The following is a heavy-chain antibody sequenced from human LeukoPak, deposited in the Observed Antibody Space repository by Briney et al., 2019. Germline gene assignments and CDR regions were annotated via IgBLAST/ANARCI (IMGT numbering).Heavy chain of an antibody. V-gene: IGHV3-30*03. CDR1: GFTFSSYG. Sequence: PGGSLRLSCAASGFTFSSYGMHWVRQAPGKGLEWVAVISYDGSNKYYADSVKGRFTISRDNSKNTLYLQMNSLRAEDTAVYYCARDPATVTFCFDCWGQGTLVTVSS. CDR2: ISYDGSNK. CDR3: ARDPATVTFCFDC. D-gene: IGHD4-17*01. J-gene: IGHJ4*02.